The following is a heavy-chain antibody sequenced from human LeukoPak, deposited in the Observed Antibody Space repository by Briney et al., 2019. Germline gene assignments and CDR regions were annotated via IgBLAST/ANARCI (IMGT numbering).Heavy chain of an antibody. J-gene: IGHJ4*02. CDR3: ARAGASRRYYFDY. Sequence: PGGSLRLSCAASGFTFTSYEMNWVRQAPGKGLEWVSYISISGSTIYYADSVKGRFTISRDNAKNSLYLQMNSLRAEDTAVYFCARAGASRRYYFDYWGQGTLVTVSS. D-gene: IGHD1-26*01. V-gene: IGHV3-48*03. CDR1: GFTFTSYE. CDR2: ISISGSTI.